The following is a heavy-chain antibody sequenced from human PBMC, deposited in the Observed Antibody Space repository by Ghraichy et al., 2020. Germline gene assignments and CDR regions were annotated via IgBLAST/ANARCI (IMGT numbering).Heavy chain of an antibody. Sequence: GSLRLSCAVSGGSISSSNWWSWVRQPPGKGLEWIGEIYHSGSTNYNPSLKSRVTISVDKSKNQFSLKLSSVTAADTAVYYCAREYCGGDCYLPNWGQGTLVTVSS. CDR1: GGSISSSNW. J-gene: IGHJ4*02. V-gene: IGHV4-4*02. CDR3: AREYCGGDCYLPN. CDR2: IYHSGST. D-gene: IGHD2-21*02.